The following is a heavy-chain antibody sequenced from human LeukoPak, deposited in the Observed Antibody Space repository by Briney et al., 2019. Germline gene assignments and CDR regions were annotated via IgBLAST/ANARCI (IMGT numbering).Heavy chain of an antibody. V-gene: IGHV3-33*06. D-gene: IGHD6-19*01. CDR3: AKDLGSGWYDGGAFDI. CDR2: IWYDGSSK. J-gene: IGHJ3*02. CDR1: GFTFSSYG. Sequence: GGSLRLSCAASGFTFSSYGMHWVRQAPGKGLEWVAVIWYDGSSKYYADSVKGRFTISRDNSKNTLYLQMNSLRAEDTAVYYCAKDLGSGWYDGGAFDIWGQGTMVTVSS.